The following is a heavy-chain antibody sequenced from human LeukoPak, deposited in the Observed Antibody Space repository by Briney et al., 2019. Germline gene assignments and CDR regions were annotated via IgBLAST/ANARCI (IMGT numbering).Heavy chain of an antibody. CDR2: ISYDGSNK. CDR1: GFTFSSYA. V-gene: IGHV3-30*04. Sequence: PGRSLRLSCAASGFTFSSYAMHWVRQAPGKGLEWVAVISYDGSNKYYADSVKGRFTISRDNSKNTLYLQMNSLRAEDTAVYYCARDARVDIVGATSPGDYWGQGTLVTVSS. CDR3: ARDARVDIVGATSPGDY. D-gene: IGHD1-26*01. J-gene: IGHJ4*02.